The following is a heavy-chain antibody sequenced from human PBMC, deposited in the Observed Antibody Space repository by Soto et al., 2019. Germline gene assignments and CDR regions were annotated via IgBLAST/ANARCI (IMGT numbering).Heavy chain of an antibody. D-gene: IGHD5-12*01. V-gene: IGHV3-11*04. CDR1: GFTFSDHY. CDR3: ARGGYDWNYFDY. J-gene: IGHJ4*02. CDR2: ISSSRPTI. Sequence: PGGSLRLSCAASGFTFSDHYMSWIRQAPGKGLECVSYISSSRPTIYQADSVQGRFTISRDNAKNTVDLQMDRLRDEDTAVYYCARGGYDWNYFDYWGPGTLVTVSS.